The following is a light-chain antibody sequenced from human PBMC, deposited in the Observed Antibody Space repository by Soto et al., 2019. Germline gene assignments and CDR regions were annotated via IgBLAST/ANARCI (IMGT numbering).Light chain of an antibody. CDR1: SGHSSYI. Sequence: QSVLTKSSSASASLGSSVKLTCTLSSGHSSYIIAWHQQQPGKAPRYLMKLEGSGSYNKGSGVPDRFSGSSSGADRYLTISNLQFEDEADYYCETWDSNTHVFGGGTKLTVL. V-gene: IGLV4-60*02. CDR2: LEGSGSY. J-gene: IGLJ3*02. CDR3: ETWDSNTHV.